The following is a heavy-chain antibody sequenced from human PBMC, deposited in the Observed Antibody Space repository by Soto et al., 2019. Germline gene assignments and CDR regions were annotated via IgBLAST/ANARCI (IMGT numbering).Heavy chain of an antibody. CDR3: ARRFHPSHGSGSYYYYYYYMDV. V-gene: IGHV4-34*01. Sequence: SETLSLTCAVYGGSVSGYYWSWVRQPPGRGQEGIGEVNHSGSTNYTTSLKSRVTISVDTSKNQFPLKLSSVTAADTAVYYCARRFHPSHGSGSYYYYYYYMDVWGKGTTVTVSS. CDR2: VNHSGST. CDR1: GGSVSGYY. J-gene: IGHJ6*03. D-gene: IGHD3-10*01.